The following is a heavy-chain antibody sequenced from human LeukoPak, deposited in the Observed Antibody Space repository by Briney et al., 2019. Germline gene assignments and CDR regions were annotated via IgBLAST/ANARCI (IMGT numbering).Heavy chain of an antibody. CDR3: AKGYRKYSYGPALDY. V-gene: IGHV3-9*01. D-gene: IGHD5-18*01. CDR2: IRWNSGSI. CDR1: GLTFDDYA. J-gene: IGHJ4*02. Sequence: GGSLRPSCAASGLTFDDYAMHWVRQAPGKGLEWVSGIRWNSGSIGYAASVKGRFTISRDNAKNSLYLQMNSLRAEDTALYYCAKGYRKYSYGPALDYWGQGTLVIVSS.